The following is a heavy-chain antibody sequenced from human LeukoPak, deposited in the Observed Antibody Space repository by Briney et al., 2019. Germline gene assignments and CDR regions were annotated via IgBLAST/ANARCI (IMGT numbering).Heavy chain of an antibody. V-gene: IGHV3-33*01. CDR1: GFTFSSYG. Sequence: GRSLRLSCAASGFTFSSYGMHWVRQAPGKGLEWVAVIWYDGSNKYYADSVKGRFTISRDNSKNTLYLQMNSLRAEDTAVYYCARVTIGSGSYPDYWGQGTLVTVSS. CDR3: ARVTIGSGSYPDY. J-gene: IGHJ4*02. CDR2: IWYDGSNK. D-gene: IGHD3-10*01.